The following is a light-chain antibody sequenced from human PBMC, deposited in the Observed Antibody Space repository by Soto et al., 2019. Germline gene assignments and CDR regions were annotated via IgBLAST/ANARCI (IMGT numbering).Light chain of an antibody. Sequence: QSGLTQPASVSGSPGQSITISCTGTSSDVGYYNYVSWYQHHPGKVPKLMIYEVSNRPSGVSNRFSGSKSGNTASLTISGLQAEDEADYYCSSYTTSSTQVFGGGTKLTVL. CDR3: SSYTTSSTQV. CDR1: SSDVGYYNY. CDR2: EVS. J-gene: IGLJ3*02. V-gene: IGLV2-14*01.